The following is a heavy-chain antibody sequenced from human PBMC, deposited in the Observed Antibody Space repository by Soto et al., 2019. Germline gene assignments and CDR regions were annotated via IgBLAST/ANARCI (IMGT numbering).Heavy chain of an antibody. J-gene: IGHJ4*02. CDR1: GDTFSSYA. Sequence: SVKVSCKASGDTFSSYAISWVRQAPGQGLEWMGGIIPIFGTANYAQKFQGRVTITADESTSTAYMELSSLRSEDTAVYYCARDRDGLSALFDYWGQGTLVTVSS. CDR2: IIPIFGTA. D-gene: IGHD3-10*01. V-gene: IGHV1-69*13. CDR3: ARDRDGLSALFDY.